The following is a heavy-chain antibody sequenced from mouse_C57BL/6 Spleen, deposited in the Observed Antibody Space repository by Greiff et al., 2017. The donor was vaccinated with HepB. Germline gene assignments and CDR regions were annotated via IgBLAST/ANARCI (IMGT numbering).Heavy chain of an antibody. D-gene: IGHD1-1*01. CDR1: GYTFTSYW. V-gene: IGHV1-72*01. Sequence: QVQLKQSGAELVKPGASVKLSCKASGYTFTSYWMHWVKQRPGRGLEWIGRIDPNSGGTKYNEKFKSKATLTVDKPSSTAYMQLISLTSEDSAVYYCAGITTVVAPYYFDYWGQSTTLTVSS. J-gene: IGHJ2*01. CDR3: AGITTVVAPYYFDY. CDR2: IDPNSGGT.